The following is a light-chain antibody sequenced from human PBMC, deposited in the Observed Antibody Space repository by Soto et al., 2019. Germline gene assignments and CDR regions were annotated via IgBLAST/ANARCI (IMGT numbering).Light chain of an antibody. Sequence: QSVLTQPASVSGSPGQSITISCTGTHSDIGNYNYVSWYQHLPGKAPKLMIYDVGSRPSGVSSRFPGSKSGNTASLAISGLQAEDEADYYCNSYREDHPRFYVFGTGTKATVL. V-gene: IGLV2-14*03. CDR3: NSYREDHPRFYV. CDR2: DVG. J-gene: IGLJ1*01. CDR1: HSDIGNYNY.